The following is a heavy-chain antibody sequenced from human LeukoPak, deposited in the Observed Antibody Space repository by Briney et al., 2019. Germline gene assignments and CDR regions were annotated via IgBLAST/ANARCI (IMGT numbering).Heavy chain of an antibody. CDR3: SRERIAARPFDY. CDR2: ISSSSSYI. Sequence: KTGGSLRLSCAASGFTSSSYSMNWVRQAPGKGLEWVSSISSSSSYIYYADSVKGRFTISRDNAKNSLYLQMNSLRAEDTAVYYCSRERIAARPFDYWGQGTLVTVSS. D-gene: IGHD6-6*01. J-gene: IGHJ4*02. V-gene: IGHV3-21*01. CDR1: GFTSSSYS.